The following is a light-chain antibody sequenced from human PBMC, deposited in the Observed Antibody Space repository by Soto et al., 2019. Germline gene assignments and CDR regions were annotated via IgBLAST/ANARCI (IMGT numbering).Light chain of an antibody. CDR1: SSDVGSYNL. CDR2: EVS. J-gene: IGLJ1*01. CDR3: NSYTTSSTRV. Sequence: QLVLTQPASVSGSPGQSITISCTGTSSDVGSYNLVSWYQQHPGKAPKLMIYEVSYRPSGVSNRFSGSKSGNTASPTISGLQAEDEADYYCNSYTTSSTRVFGTGTKLTVL. V-gene: IGLV2-14*02.